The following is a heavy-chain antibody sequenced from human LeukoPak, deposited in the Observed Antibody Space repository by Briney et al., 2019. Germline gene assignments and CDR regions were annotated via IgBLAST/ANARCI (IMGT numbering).Heavy chain of an antibody. J-gene: IGHJ1*01. Sequence: ASVKVSCKVSGYTLTELSMHWVRQAPGKGVEWMGGFDPEDGETIYAQKFQGRVTMTEDTSTDTAYMELSSLRSEDTAVYYCATDHIAAAGIVDFQHWGQGTLVTVSS. V-gene: IGHV1-24*01. D-gene: IGHD6-13*01. CDR3: ATDHIAAAGIVDFQH. CDR1: GYTLTELS. CDR2: FDPEDGET.